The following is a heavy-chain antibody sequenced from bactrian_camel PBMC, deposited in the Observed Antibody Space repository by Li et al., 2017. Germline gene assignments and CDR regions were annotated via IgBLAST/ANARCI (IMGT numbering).Heavy chain of an antibody. J-gene: IGHJ6*01. CDR3: AADLPGPTFGGREFAY. CDR2: IYSDGMQT. Sequence: HVQLVESGGGLVQPGGSLRLSCAASGFTFSSLFMNWVRQAPGKGLEWVSNIYSDGMQTYYADFVKGRFTISRENANNTVDLEMISLKPEDTTLYYCAADLPGPTFGGREFAYWGQGTQVTVS. D-gene: IGHD7*01. V-gene: IGHV3S6*01. CDR1: GFTFSSLF.